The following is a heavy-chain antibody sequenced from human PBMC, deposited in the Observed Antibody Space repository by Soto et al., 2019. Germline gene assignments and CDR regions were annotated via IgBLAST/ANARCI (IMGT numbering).Heavy chain of an antibody. CDR2: ISDNGGTT. J-gene: IGHJ4*02. V-gene: IGHV3-23*01. CDR1: GFTFSSYT. Sequence: GGSLRLSCAASGFTFSSYTMSWVHQAPGKGLEWVSSISDNGGTTYNADSVKGRFIISRDNSKNTLYLQMSSLRADDTAVYYCAKDRRSIGWYDFDYWGQGTLGTVSS. D-gene: IGHD6-19*01. CDR3: AKDRRSIGWYDFDY.